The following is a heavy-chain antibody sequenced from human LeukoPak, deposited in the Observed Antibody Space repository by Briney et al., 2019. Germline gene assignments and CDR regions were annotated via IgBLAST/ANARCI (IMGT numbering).Heavy chain of an antibody. Sequence: SGGSLRLSCAASGFTFSSYSMNWVRQAPGKGLEWVSYISSSGSTIYYADSVKGRFTISRDNAKNSLYLQMNSLRAEDTAVYYCARTRGYSYGYFDYWGQGTLVTVSS. D-gene: IGHD5-18*01. CDR1: GFTFSSYS. J-gene: IGHJ4*02. CDR3: ARTRGYSYGYFDY. V-gene: IGHV3-48*04. CDR2: ISSSGSTI.